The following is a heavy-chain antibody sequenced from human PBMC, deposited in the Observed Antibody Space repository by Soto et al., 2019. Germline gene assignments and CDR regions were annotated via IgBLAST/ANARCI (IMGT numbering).Heavy chain of an antibody. J-gene: IGHJ4*01. Sequence: PGGSLRLSCAASGFTFSDFAMSWVRKAPGKGLEWVCTFTAAGSNTFYADSVKGRFTISRDNSKNTLYLRVNSLRVDDTAVYYCAKMAGGNFWKLFDVWGQGTLVTVSS. CDR2: FTAAGSNT. V-gene: IGHV3-23*01. CDR3: AKMAGGNFWKLFDV. CDR1: GFTFSDFA. D-gene: IGHD1-1*01.